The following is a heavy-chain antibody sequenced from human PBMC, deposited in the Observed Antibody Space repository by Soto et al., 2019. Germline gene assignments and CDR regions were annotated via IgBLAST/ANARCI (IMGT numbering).Heavy chain of an antibody. CDR2: TYYRSKWYN. D-gene: IGHD3-10*01. Sequence: PSQTLSLTCAISGDRVSSNSAAWNWIRQSPSRGLEWLGRTYYRSKWYNDYAVSVKSRITINPDTSKNQFSLQLNSVTPEDTAVYYCARGGFGELFHMNYYYYYMDVWGKGTTVTVSS. CDR3: ARGGFGELFHMNYYYYYMDV. CDR1: GDRVSSNSAA. V-gene: IGHV6-1*01. J-gene: IGHJ6*03.